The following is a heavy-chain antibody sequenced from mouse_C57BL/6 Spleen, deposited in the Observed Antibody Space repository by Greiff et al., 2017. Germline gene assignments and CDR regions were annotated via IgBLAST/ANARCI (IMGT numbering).Heavy chain of an antibody. CDR2: ISDGGSYT. CDR3: ARDGTTGEVPPFDY. CDR1: GFTFSSYA. V-gene: IGHV5-4*01. Sequence: EVKVVESGGGLVKPGGSLKLSCAASGFTFSSYAMSWVRQTPEKRLEWVATISDGGSYTYYPDNVKGRFTISRDNAKNNLYLQMSHLKSEDTAMYYCARDGTTGEVPPFDYWGQGTTLTVSS. D-gene: IGHD1-1*01. J-gene: IGHJ2*01.